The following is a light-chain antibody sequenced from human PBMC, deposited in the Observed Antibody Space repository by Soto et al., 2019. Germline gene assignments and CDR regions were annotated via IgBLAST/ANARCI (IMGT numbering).Light chain of an antibody. V-gene: IGKV1-33*01. CDR2: DVS. J-gene: IGKJ5*01. CDR1: QSISYY. Sequence: DIQLTQSPSSLPASVGDRFTITFQASQSISYYLNWYQQKPGKAPKLLIYDVSHLETGVPSRFSGSGSGTDFTFTISSLQPEDIATYYCQQYHSLITFGQGTRLEIK. CDR3: QQYHSLIT.